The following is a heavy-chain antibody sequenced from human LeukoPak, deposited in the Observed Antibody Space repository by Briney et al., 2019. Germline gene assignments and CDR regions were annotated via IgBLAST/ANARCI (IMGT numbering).Heavy chain of an antibody. Sequence: PSETLSLTCTVSGGSISSYYWSWIRQSPEKGLEYIGYIYYSGSTNYNPSLKSRVTISVDTSKDQFSLKLSSVTAADTAVYYCARRGRAAAGTWYFDLWGRGALVIVSA. V-gene: IGHV4-59*08. D-gene: IGHD6-13*01. CDR1: GGSISSYY. CDR2: IYYSGST. J-gene: IGHJ2*01. CDR3: ARRGRAAAGTWYFDL.